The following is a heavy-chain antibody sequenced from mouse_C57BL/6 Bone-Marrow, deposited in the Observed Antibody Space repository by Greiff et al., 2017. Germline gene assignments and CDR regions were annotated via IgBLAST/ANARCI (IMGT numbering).Heavy chain of an antibody. J-gene: IGHJ2*01. Sequence: QVQLQQPGAELVKPGASVKLSCKASGYTFTSYWMQWVKQRPGQGLEWIGEIDPSDSYTNYNQKFKGKAPLTVDTSSSTAYMQLSSLTSEDSAVYYCARERPNYYGSSYFDYWGQGTTLTVSS. V-gene: IGHV1-50*01. D-gene: IGHD1-1*01. CDR2: IDPSDSYT. CDR3: ARERPNYYGSSYFDY. CDR1: GYTFTSYW.